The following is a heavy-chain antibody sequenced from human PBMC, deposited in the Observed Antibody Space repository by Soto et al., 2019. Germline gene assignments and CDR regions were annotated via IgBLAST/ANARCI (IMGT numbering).Heavy chain of an antibody. Sequence: GGSLRLSCAASGFTVSSNYMSWVRQAPGKGLEWVSVIYSGGSTYYADSVKGRFTISRDNSKNTLYLQMNSLRAEDTAVYYCAKDTEWELLFDYWGQGTLVTVSS. J-gene: IGHJ4*02. CDR3: AKDTEWELLFDY. V-gene: IGHV3-53*01. CDR2: IYSGGST. D-gene: IGHD1-26*01. CDR1: GFTVSSNY.